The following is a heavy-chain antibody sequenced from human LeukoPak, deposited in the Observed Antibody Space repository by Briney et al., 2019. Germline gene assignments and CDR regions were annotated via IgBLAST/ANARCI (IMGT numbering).Heavy chain of an antibody. CDR1: GFAFSSSW. J-gene: IGHJ4*02. V-gene: IGHV3-7*05. Sequence: GGSLRLSCAASGFAFSSSWMAWVRQAPGKGLEWVANMNPDGSTKNYVDSVRGRFTVSRDNAKNLLYLQMNSLRGDDTAVYYCARDSGYSAFDYWGQGTLVTVSS. CDR3: ARDSGYSAFDY. D-gene: IGHD5-12*01. CDR2: MNPDGSTK.